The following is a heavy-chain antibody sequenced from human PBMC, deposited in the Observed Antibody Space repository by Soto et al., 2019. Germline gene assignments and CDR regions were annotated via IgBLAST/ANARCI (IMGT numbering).Heavy chain of an antibody. J-gene: IGHJ3*01. CDR2: ISDAAGSA. CDR1: GFTFSSYA. D-gene: IGHD4-17*01. CDR3: ARPYGGKIGDAPDL. V-gene: IGHV3-23*01. Sequence: EVQLLESGGGLVQPGGSLRLSCVGSGFTFSSYAMSWVRQVPGKGLEWVSSISDAAGSAYYVDSVKGRFTISRDNSKKTLDLQMNSLRAEDSAVYYCARPYGGKIGDAPDLWGPGTMVTVSS.